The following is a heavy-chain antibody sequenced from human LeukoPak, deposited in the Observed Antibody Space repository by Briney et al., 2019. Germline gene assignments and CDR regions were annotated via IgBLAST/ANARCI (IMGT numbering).Heavy chain of an antibody. D-gene: IGHD3-10*01. CDR1: AFTFSSYA. Sequence: RGSLRLSCAASAFTFSSYAMSWVRQAPGKGMEWVSAISGSGGSTYYADSVKGRFTISRDNSKNTLYLQMNSLRAEDTAVYYCAKDISTRGVFDYWGQGTLVTVSS. CDR2: ISGSGGST. J-gene: IGHJ4*02. V-gene: IGHV3-23*01. CDR3: AKDISTRGVFDY.